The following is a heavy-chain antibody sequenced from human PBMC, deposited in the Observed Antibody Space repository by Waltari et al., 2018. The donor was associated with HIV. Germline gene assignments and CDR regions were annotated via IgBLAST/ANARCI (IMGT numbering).Heavy chain of an antibody. J-gene: IGHJ4*02. CDR3: AKDRQKIGYYDILTGYLDY. CDR2: ISYDGSNK. D-gene: IGHD3-9*01. V-gene: IGHV3-30*18. Sequence: QVQLVESVGGVVQPRRSLRLSCAASGFTFSSYGMHWVRQAPGKGREWSAVISYDGSNKYYADSVKGRFTISRDNSKNTLYLQRNSLRAEDTAVYYCAKDRQKIGYYDILTGYLDYWGQGTLVTVSS. CDR1: GFTFSSYG.